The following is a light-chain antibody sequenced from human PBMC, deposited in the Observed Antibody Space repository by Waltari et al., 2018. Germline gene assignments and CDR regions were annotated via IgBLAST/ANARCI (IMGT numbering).Light chain of an antibody. V-gene: IGKV3-11*01. CDR2: EAS. Sequence: EIVLTQSPATLSLSPGERATLSCNASQSVSKYLVWYQQKPGQAPRLRIYEASTRATGIPARFSGSGSGTDFTLTISSLEPEDFAVYYCQQYKSFSPSFGGGTKVEI. CDR1: QSVSKY. J-gene: IGKJ4*02. CDR3: QQYKSFSPS.